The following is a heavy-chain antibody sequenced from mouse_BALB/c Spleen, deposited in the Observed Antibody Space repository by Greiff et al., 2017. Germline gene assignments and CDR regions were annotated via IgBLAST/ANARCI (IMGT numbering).Heavy chain of an antibody. D-gene: IGHD2-1*01. CDR2: ISCYNGAT. CDR3: ARRANGNDAMDY. J-gene: IGHJ4*01. CDR1: GYSFTGYY. V-gene: IGHV1S34*01. Sequence: LVKTGASVKISCKASGYSFTGYYMHWVKQSHGKSLEWIGYISCYNGATSYNQKFKGKATFTVDTSSSTAYTQFNSLTSEDSAVYYCARRANGNDAMDYWGQGTSVTVSS.